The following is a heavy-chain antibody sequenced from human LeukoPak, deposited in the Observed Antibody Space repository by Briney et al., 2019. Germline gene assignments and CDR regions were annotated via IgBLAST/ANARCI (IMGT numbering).Heavy chain of an antibody. J-gene: IGHJ2*01. D-gene: IGHD4-11*01. CDR2: INSDGSSA. CDR3: ARGSPTPNSRYFDL. CDR1: EFTFNDYW. V-gene: IGHV3-74*01. Sequence: PGGSLRLSCEASEFTFNDYWMHWVRQGTGKGLVWVSRINSDGSSASYADSVKGRFTISRDNAKNTLYLQMNSLRAEDTAVYYCARGSPTPNSRYFDLWGRGTLVTVSS.